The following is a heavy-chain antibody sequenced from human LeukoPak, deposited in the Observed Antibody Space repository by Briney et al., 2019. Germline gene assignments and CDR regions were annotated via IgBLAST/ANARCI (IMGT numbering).Heavy chain of an antibody. J-gene: IGHJ4*02. V-gene: IGHV1-2*02. D-gene: IGHD1-26*01. CDR2: INSNSGGT. CDR1: GYTFSGYY. CDR3: ARADIVGATPDFDY. Sequence: ASVKVSCKASGYTFSGYYMNWVRQAPGQGLEWMGWINSNSGGTNYAQKFQGRVTMTRDTSISTAYMELTGLRSDDTAVYYCARADIVGATPDFDYWGQGTLVTVSS.